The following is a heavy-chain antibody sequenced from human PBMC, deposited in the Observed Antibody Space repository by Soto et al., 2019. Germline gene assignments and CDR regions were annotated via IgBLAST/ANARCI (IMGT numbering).Heavy chain of an antibody. CDR3: ARVRYCGGDCYGRNWCFDL. V-gene: IGHV1-69*13. CDR1: GGTFSSYA. Sequence: GASVKVSCKASGGTFSSYAISWVRQAPGQGLEWMGGIIPIFGTANYAQKFQGRVTITADESTSPAYMELSSLRSEDAAVYYCARVRYCGGDCYGRNWCFDLWGRGTLVTVSS. J-gene: IGHJ2*01. D-gene: IGHD2-21*02. CDR2: IIPIFGTA.